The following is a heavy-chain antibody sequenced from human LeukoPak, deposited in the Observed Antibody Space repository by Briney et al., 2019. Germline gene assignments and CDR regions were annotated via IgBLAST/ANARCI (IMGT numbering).Heavy chain of an antibody. Sequence: SETLSLTCTVSGDSISGSNYHWGWIRQPPGKGLEWLGTVHHTGRAFYNPSLRGRTTVSVDTSKNQFSLKLTSVTAADTAVYYCAREPDAWGQGTLVTVSS. CDR2: VHHTGRA. CDR1: GDSISGSNYH. CDR3: AREPDA. V-gene: IGHV4-39*07. J-gene: IGHJ5*02.